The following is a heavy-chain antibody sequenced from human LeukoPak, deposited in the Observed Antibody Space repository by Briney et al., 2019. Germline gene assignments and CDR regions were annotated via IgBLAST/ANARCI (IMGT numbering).Heavy chain of an antibody. CDR1: GYTFTGYY. V-gene: IGHV1-2*02. J-gene: IGHJ3*02. CDR2: INPNSGGT. D-gene: IGHD3-22*01. Sequence: ASVKVSCKASGYTFTGYYMHWVRQAPGQGLEWMGWINPNSGGTNYAQKFQGRVTMTRDTSISTAYMELSRLRSDDTAVYYCAREYYYDSSGYYYHAFDIWGQGTMVTVSS. CDR3: AREYYYDSSGYYYHAFDI.